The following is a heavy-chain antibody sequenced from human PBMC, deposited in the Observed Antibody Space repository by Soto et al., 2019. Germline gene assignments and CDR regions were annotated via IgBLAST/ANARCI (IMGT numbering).Heavy chain of an antibody. Sequence: SETLSLTCTVSGASISYGGFSWSWVRQSPGKGLEWIGYISHLESTYFHPSFKSRLTMSIDRTRNQFSLKLSSVTAADMAVYYCARGGGYDSFDYWGQGGLVTVSS. J-gene: IGHJ4*02. V-gene: IGHV4-30-2*06. CDR3: ARGGGYDSFDY. D-gene: IGHD5-12*01. CDR1: GASISYGGFS. CDR2: ISHLEST.